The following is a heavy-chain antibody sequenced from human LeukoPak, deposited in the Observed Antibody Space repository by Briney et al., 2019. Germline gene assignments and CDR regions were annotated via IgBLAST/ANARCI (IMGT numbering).Heavy chain of an antibody. V-gene: IGHV3-11*05. J-gene: IGHJ4*02. CDR2: ISSSSSYT. D-gene: IGHD3-3*01. CDR1: GFTFSDYY. Sequence: PGGSLRLSCAASGFTFSDYYMSWIRQAPGKGLEWVSYISSSSSYTNYADSVKGRFTISRDNAKNSLYLQMNSLRAEDTAVYYCAREHLGTTSDGVHYYFDYWGQGILVTVSS. CDR3: AREHLGTTSDGVHYYFDY.